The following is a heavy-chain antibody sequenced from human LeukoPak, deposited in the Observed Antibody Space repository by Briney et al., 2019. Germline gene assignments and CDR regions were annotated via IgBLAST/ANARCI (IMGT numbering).Heavy chain of an antibody. Sequence: GGSLRLYCAASGSTFSSYWMPWVRQAPGKGLVWVSRTNSDGSSTSYADSVKGRFTISRDNAKNTLYLQMNSLRAEDTAVYYCAREGRDSPYYYYYMDVWGKGTTVTVSS. CDR2: TNSDGSST. CDR3: AREGRDSPYYYYYMDV. D-gene: IGHD3-22*01. J-gene: IGHJ6*03. CDR1: GSTFSSYW. V-gene: IGHV3-74*01.